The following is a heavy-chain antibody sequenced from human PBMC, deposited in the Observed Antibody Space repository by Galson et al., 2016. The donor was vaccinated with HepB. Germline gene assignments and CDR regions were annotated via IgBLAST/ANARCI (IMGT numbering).Heavy chain of an antibody. CDR2: INTYKGNT. Sequence: SVKVSCKASGYTFTNYAISWVRQAPGQGLEWMGWINTYKGNTIYAQKLQGRVTMTTDTSTTTAYWELRSLRSDDTAVYYCAREGDYYGSGTYYPYDYWGQGTLVTVSS. D-gene: IGHD3-10*01. CDR3: AREGDYYGSGTYYPYDY. V-gene: IGHV1-18*01. J-gene: IGHJ4*02. CDR1: GYTFTNYA.